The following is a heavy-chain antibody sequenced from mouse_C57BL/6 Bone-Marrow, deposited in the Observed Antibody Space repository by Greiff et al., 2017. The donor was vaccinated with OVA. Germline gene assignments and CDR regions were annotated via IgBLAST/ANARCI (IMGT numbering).Heavy chain of an antibody. CDR2: IYPGSGST. CDR3: AREGLRQGFDY. J-gene: IGHJ2*01. CDR1: GYTFTSYW. D-gene: IGHD2-4*01. V-gene: IGHV1-55*01. Sequence: QVQLQQSGAELVKPGASVKMSCKASGYTFTSYWITWVKQRPGQGLEWIGDIYPGSGSTNYNEKFKSKATLTVDTASSTAYMQLSSLTSEDSAVYYCAREGLRQGFDYWGQGTTLTVSS.